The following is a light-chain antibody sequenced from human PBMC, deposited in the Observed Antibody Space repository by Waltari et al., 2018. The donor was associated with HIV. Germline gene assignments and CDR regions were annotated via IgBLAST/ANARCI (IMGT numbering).Light chain of an antibody. CDR1: QDISNF. Sequence: SSLSASVGDRVTITCQASQDISNFLNCYQQKPGKAPKLLIYDASNLETGVPSRFSGSGSGTDFTFTISSLQPEDIATYYCQQYDNLPPPITFGQGTRLEIK. CDR2: DAS. CDR3: QQYDNLPPPIT. V-gene: IGKV1-33*01. J-gene: IGKJ5*01.